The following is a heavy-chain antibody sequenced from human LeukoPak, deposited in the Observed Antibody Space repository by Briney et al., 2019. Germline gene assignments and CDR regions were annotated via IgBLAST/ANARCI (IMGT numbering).Heavy chain of an antibody. CDR3: ARDPGSGYEEHFDY. CDR1: GFTVSGNY. CDR2: ISSSGSSI. V-gene: IGHV3-11*01. Sequence: GSLRLSWAGSGFTVSGNYMSWIRQASGKGLEWGLYISSSGSSIYYADSVKGRFTISRDNAKDSLYLQMNSLRAEDTAVYYCARDPGSGYEEHFDYWGQGTLVTVSS. J-gene: IGHJ4*02. D-gene: IGHD5-12*01.